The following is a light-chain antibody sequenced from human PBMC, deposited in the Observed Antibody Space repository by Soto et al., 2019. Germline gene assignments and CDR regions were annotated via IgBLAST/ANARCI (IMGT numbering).Light chain of an antibody. CDR3: QQSYSTPHT. V-gene: IGKV1-39*01. CDR1: QRIGSY. CDR2: AAS. J-gene: IGKJ5*01. Sequence: DIQMTQSPSSLSASVGDSVTITCRASQRIGSYVNWYQQKPGKAPNLLIYAASSLQSGVPSGFSGSGSGTDFTLTISSLQPEDFATYYCQQSYSTPHTFGQGTRLEIK.